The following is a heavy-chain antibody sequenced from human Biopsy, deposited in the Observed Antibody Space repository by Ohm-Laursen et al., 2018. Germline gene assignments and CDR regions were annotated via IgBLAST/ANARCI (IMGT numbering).Heavy chain of an antibody. V-gene: IGHV4-59*02. CDR3: ARVRGSGFFAFDI. J-gene: IGHJ3*02. CDR2: IFYDGAT. Sequence: GTLFPTCGGSRGSVPRYYWGWVPPTPGAGPGWIGPIFYDGATNYSPSPSLQGRVTLSIDTSENTFSLTLTSLTRADTGVYYCARVRGSGFFAFDIWGRGTTVSVSS. CDR1: RGSVPRYY. D-gene: IGHD3-3*01.